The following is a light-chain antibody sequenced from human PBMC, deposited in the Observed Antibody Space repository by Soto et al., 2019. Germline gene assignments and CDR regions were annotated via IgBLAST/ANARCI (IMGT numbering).Light chain of an antibody. CDR1: QSLSGNY. CDR2: GAS. CDR3: QQYGSSHMYT. Sequence: DIVLTQSPGTLSLSPGERATLSCRASQSLSGNYLAWYQQRPGQPPRLLIYGASSRATGIPDRFSRSGSGTDFTLTISRLEPEDFAVYICQQYGSSHMYTFGQGTKLEIK. V-gene: IGKV3-20*01. J-gene: IGKJ2*01.